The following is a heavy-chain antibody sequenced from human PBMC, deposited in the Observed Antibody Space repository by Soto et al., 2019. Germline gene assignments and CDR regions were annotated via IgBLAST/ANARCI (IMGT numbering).Heavy chain of an antibody. Sequence: ASVKVSCKASGYTFTTYDITWVRQAPGQGLEWMGWISGYNGNTKYAQRLQGRVTMTTETSTSTAYMELRSLRSDDTAVYYCARDSTARLAWFDPWGQGTLVTVSS. CDR1: GYTFTTYD. V-gene: IGHV1-18*04. J-gene: IGHJ5*02. CDR2: ISGYNGNT. D-gene: IGHD6-6*01. CDR3: ARDSTARLAWFDP.